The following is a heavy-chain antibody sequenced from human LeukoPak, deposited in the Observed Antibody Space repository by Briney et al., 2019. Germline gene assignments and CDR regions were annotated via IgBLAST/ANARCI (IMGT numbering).Heavy chain of an antibody. J-gene: IGHJ4*02. V-gene: IGHV1-58*02. CDR2: IVVGSGNT. D-gene: IGHD2-2*01. CDR1: GFTFTSSA. CDR3: AAARSDRYCSSTSCPSPQFEY. Sequence: SVKVSCKASGFTFTSSAMQWVQQARGQRLDWIGWIVVGSGNTNYAQKFQERVTITRDMSTGTAYMALSSLRSEDTAVYYCAAARSDRYCSSTSCPSPQFEYWGQGTLVTVSS.